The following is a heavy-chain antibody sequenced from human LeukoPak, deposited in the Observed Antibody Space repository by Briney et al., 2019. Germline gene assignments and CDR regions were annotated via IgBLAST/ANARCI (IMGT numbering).Heavy chain of an antibody. J-gene: IGHJ4*02. V-gene: IGHV3-30*19. CDR2: ISYDGSNK. CDR1: GFTFSNYG. D-gene: IGHD6-19*01. Sequence: GGSLRLSCAASGFTFSNYGMNWVRQAPGKGLEWVAVISYDGSNKYYADSVKGRFTISRDNSKNTLYLQMNSLRAEDTAVYYCARLQWLKNHFDYWGQGTLVTVSS. CDR3: ARLQWLKNHFDY.